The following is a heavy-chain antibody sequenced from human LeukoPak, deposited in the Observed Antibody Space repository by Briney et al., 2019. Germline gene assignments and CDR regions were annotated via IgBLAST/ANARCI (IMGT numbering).Heavy chain of an antibody. V-gene: IGHV4-59*01. D-gene: IGHD5-24*01. J-gene: IGHJ4*02. CDR3: ARDRGGYNPFDY. CDR2: IYYSGST. Sequence: PSETLSLTCTVSGGSINSYYWSWIRQPPGKGLEWIGYIYYSGSTNYNPSLKSRVTISVDRSENQFSLKLSSVTAADTAVYYCARDRGGYNPFDYWGQGTLVTVSS. CDR1: GGSINSYY.